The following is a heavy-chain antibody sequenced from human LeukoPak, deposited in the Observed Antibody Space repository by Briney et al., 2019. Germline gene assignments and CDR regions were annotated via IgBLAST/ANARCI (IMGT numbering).Heavy chain of an antibody. Sequence: PGGSLRLSCAASGFIFSDYGIHWVRQAPGKGLEWVAFIRFDGSSKYYTDSVKGRFTISRDKSRNTVYLQMNSLRVEDTAVYYCAKEGTASKPSDLDYWGQGTLVTVSS. J-gene: IGHJ4*02. CDR1: GFIFSDYG. CDR2: IRFDGSSK. V-gene: IGHV3-30*02. D-gene: IGHD1/OR15-1a*01. CDR3: AKEGTASKPSDLDY.